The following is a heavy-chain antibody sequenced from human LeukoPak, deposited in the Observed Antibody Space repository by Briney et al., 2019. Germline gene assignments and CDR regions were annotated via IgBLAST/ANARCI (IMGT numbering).Heavy chain of an antibody. CDR1: GFTFSTFA. V-gene: IGHV3-15*01. CDR3: TTASRAPYYWYFDP. Sequence: GGSLRLSCAASGFTFSTFAMHWVRLSPGKGLEWVGRIKSKTDGGTTDYAAPVKGRFTISRDDSKNTLYLQMNSLKTEDTAVYYCTTASRAPYYWYFDPWGRGTLVTVSS. J-gene: IGHJ2*01. CDR2: IKSKTDGGTT.